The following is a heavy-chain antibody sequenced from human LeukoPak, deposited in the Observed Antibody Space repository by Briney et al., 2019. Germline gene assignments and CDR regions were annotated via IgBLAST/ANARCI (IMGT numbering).Heavy chain of an antibody. Sequence: SETLSLTCAVSGGSITSGNWWGWVRQPPGKGLEWIGEIYHSGSANYNASLKSRVTISVDTSKNQFSLKLSSVTAADTAVYYCARDSPLNYYFDYWGQGTLVTVSS. J-gene: IGHJ4*02. CDR2: IYHSGSA. CDR1: GGSITSGNW. V-gene: IGHV4-4*02. CDR3: ARDSPLNYYFDY.